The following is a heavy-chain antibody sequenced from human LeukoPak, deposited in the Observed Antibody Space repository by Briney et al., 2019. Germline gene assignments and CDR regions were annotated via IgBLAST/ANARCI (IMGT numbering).Heavy chain of an antibody. J-gene: IGHJ4*02. CDR3: ARDRVRGSSNPYFDY. CDR2: IYYSGST. V-gene: IGHV4-31*03. CDR1: GDSISSGGYS. D-gene: IGHD1-26*01. Sequence: SQTLSLTCTVSGDSISSGGYSCTWIRQHPGKGLEWIGYIYYSGSTHYNPSLKSRVTISVDTSKNQFSLRLTSVTAADTAVYYCARDRVRGSSNPYFDYWGQGTLVTVSS.